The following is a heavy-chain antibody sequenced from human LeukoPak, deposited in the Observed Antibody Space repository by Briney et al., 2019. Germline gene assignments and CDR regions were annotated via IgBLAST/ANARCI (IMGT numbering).Heavy chain of an antibody. J-gene: IGHJ4*02. CDR1: GFTFSSYA. CDR3: ARDPEYCSGGSCSRAQDSWDYYFDY. Sequence: TGGSLRLSCAASGFTFSSYAMSWVRQAPGKGLEWVSAISGSGGSTYYADSVKGRFTISRDNSKNTLYLQMNSLRAEDTAVYYCARDPEYCSGGSCSRAQDSWDYYFDYWGQGTLVTVSS. CDR2: ISGSGGST. V-gene: IGHV3-23*01. D-gene: IGHD2-15*01.